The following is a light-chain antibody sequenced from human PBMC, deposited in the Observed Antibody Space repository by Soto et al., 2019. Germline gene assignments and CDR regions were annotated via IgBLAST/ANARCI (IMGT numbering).Light chain of an antibody. Sequence: QSVLTQQPSVSGAPGQRVTISCTGSSSNIGAGYDVHWYQQLPGTAPKLLIYGNSNRPSGVPDRFSGSKSGTPASLAITGLQAEDEADYYCQSYDSSLSGVVFGGGTKVTVL. CDR1: SSNIGAGYD. CDR3: QSYDSSLSGVV. J-gene: IGLJ2*01. V-gene: IGLV1-40*01. CDR2: GNS.